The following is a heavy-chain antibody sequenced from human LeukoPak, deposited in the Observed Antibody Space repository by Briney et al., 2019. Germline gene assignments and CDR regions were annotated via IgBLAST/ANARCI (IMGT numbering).Heavy chain of an antibody. CDR2: ISAGGSGT. Sequence: GGSLRLSCAASGFTFSNYAMSWVRQAPGKGLEWVSSISAGGSGTYYADSVKGRFTISRDNSKNRLYLQMSSLRAEDTALYYCAKRDSSGWYALDHWGQRILATVSS. J-gene: IGHJ4*02. D-gene: IGHD6-19*01. CDR3: AKRDSSGWYALDH. CDR1: GFTFSNYA. V-gene: IGHV3-23*01.